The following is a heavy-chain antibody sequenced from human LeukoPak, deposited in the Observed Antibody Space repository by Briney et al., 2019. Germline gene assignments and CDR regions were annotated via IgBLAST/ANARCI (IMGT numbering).Heavy chain of an antibody. CDR2: ISYDGSNK. J-gene: IGHJ4*02. Sequence: PGGSLRLSCAASGFTFSSYAMHWVRQAPGKGLEWVAVISYDGSNKYYADSVKGRFTISRDNSKNTLYLQMNSLRAEDTAVYYCVPLVGYDYWGQGTLVTVSS. CDR1: GFTFSSYA. D-gene: IGHD3-9*01. V-gene: IGHV3-30*04. CDR3: VPLVGYDY.